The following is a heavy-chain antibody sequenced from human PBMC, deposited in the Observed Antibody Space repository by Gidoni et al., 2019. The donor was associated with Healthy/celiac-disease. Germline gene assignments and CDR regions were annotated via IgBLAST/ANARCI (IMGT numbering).Heavy chain of an antibody. D-gene: IGHD3-10*01. J-gene: IGHJ4*02. CDR1: GFTFSSYS. CDR3: ARDRGARNMVRGGFAGSGRKDNDH. V-gene: IGHV3-48*01. CDR2: ISSSSSTI. Sequence: EVQLVESGGGLVQPGGSLRLSCAASGFTFSSYSMNWVRQAPGKGLEWVSYISSSSSTIYYADSVKGRFTISRDNAKNSLYLQMNSLRAEDTAVYYCARDRGARNMVRGGFAGSGRKDNDHWGQGTLVTVSS.